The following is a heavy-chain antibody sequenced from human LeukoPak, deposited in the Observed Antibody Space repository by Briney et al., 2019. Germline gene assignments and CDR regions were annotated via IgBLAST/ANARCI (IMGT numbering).Heavy chain of an antibody. V-gene: IGHV3-48*04. D-gene: IGHD4-11*01. CDR1: GFTFSSYS. CDR2: ISSSSSTI. CDR3: VRSAFLTTEFYFDY. J-gene: IGHJ4*01. Sequence: GGSLRLSCAASGFTFSSYSMNWVRQAPGKGLEWVSYISSSSSTIYYADSVKGRFTISRDNAKNSLYLQMNSLRAEDTAVYYCVRSAFLTTEFYFDYWGHGTLVTVSS.